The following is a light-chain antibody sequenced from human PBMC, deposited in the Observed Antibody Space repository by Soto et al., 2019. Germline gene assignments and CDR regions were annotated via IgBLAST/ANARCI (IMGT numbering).Light chain of an antibody. CDR2: GAS. CDR3: QEYNSWPYT. J-gene: IGKJ2*01. Sequence: DIVMTQSPATLSVSPGERDTLSCRARQSVSSNLAWYQQKPGQAPRLLIYGASTRATGLPARFSGSGSGTEFTLTISSLQSEDFAVYYCQEYNSWPYTFGQGTKLEIK. V-gene: IGKV3-15*01. CDR1: QSVSSN.